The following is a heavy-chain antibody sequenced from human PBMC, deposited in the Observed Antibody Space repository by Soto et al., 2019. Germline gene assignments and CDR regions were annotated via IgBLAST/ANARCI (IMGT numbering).Heavy chain of an antibody. CDR1: GYSFSNYW. Sequence: PGESLKVSCKVSGYSFSNYWINWVRQMPGRGLEWLGKIDPGDSYTNYSPSFRGRVTMSVDTSVSTAYLQWSSLKASDTAMYYCARDIGAAGTSHDLVVWGQATTVTV. CDR3: ARDIGAAGTSHDLVV. CDR2: IDPGDSYT. V-gene: IGHV5-10-1*01. J-gene: IGHJ6*02. D-gene: IGHD6-13*01.